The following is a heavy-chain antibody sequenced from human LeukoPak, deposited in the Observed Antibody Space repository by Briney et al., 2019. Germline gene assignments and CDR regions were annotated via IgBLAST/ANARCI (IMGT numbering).Heavy chain of an antibody. Sequence: GESLKTSCKGSGYIFSDYTMHWVRQAPGQRLEWMGWINGENGNTKYSQELRGRVTFTSDSSATTVYMELSSLRSEDVAVYYCAREVSSVGANYFDYWGQGTLVTVSS. V-gene: IGHV1-3*03. CDR1: GYIFSDYT. CDR3: AREVSSVGANYFDY. D-gene: IGHD3-10*01. J-gene: IGHJ4*02. CDR2: INGENGNT.